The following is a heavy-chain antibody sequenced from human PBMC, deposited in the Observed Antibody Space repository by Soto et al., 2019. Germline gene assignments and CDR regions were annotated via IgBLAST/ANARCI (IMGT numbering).Heavy chain of an antibody. CDR1: GGTFRNYP. Sequence: QVLLVQSGTEVKKPGSSVKVSCKASGGTFRNYPINWVRQAPGQGLEWMGSIFPLTDIPDYAQNFQARVTISADKSTSTAYMELSSLTSDDTAMYFCARGPLVVLNYFESWGQGTLVTVSS. CDR3: ARGPLVVLNYFES. CDR2: IFPLTDIP. J-gene: IGHJ4*02. V-gene: IGHV1-69*02.